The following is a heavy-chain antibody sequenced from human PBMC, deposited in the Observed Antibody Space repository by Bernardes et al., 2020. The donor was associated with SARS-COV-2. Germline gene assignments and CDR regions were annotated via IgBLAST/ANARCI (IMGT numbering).Heavy chain of an antibody. CDR3: AREYTYGFDS. CDR1: VFTFSSSF. V-gene: IGHV3-48*03. Sequence: GSPRLSCAASVFTFSSSFMNWVRQAPGKGLEWVSYISTGGSTKYYADSVKGRFTISRDNAKNSLYLQMNSLRAEDTAVYYCAREYTYGFDSWGQGTLVTVSS. J-gene: IGHJ4*02. CDR2: ISTGGSTK. D-gene: IGHD5-18*01.